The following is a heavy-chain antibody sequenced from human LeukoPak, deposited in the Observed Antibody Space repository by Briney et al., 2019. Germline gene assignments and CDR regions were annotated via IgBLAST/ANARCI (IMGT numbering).Heavy chain of an antibody. V-gene: IGHV4-30-2*01. J-gene: IGHJ5*02. Sequence: PSETLSLTCAVSGGSISSGGYSWSWIRQPPGKGLEWIGYIYHSGSTYYNPSLKSRVTISVDTSKNQFSLKLSSVTAADTAVYYCARGVSSPLGINWFDPWGQGTLVTVSS. CDR1: GGSISSGGYS. CDR3: ARGVSSPLGINWFDP. D-gene: IGHD6-13*01. CDR2: IYHSGST.